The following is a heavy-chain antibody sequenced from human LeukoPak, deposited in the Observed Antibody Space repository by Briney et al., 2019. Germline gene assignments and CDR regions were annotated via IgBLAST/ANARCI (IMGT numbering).Heavy chain of an antibody. Sequence: ASVRVSCKTSGYTFTDYDITWVRQAPGQGLEWMGRVSPYNENTYYSQRFQDRVTITKDTSTGTAYMDLRNLRTDDTAMYYCARNGRVRRVVKDLFEYWGQGTLVAVSS. CDR1: GYTFTDYD. CDR2: VSPYNENT. V-gene: IGHV1-18*01. D-gene: IGHD3-10*01. J-gene: IGHJ4*02. CDR3: ARNGRVRRVVKDLFEY.